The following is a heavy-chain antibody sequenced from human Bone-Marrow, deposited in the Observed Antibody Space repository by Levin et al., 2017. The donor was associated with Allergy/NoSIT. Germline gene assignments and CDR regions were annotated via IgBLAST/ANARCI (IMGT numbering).Heavy chain of an antibody. J-gene: IGHJ6*02. V-gene: IGHV3-49*03. Sequence: GESLKISCTASGFTFGDYAMSWFRQAPGKGLEWVGFIRSKAYGGTTEYAASVKGRFTISRDDSKSIAYLQMNSLKTEDTAVYYCTRGPLIWYYYGMDVWGQGTTVTVSS. D-gene: IGHD3/OR15-3a*01. CDR2: IRSKAYGGTT. CDR1: GFTFGDYA. CDR3: TRGPLIWYYYGMDV.